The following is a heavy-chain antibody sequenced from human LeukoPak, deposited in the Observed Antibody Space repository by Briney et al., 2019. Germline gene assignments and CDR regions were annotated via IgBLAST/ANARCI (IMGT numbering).Heavy chain of an antibody. CDR2: ISGSGGST. Sequence: PGGSLRLSCAASGFTFSSYAMSWVRQAPGKGLEWVSAISGSGGSTYYADSVKGRFTIPRDNSKNTLYLQMNSLRAEDTAVYYCAKTTPAVRYYYDSSGYLPYYFDYWGQGTLVTVSS. CDR3: AKTTPAVRYYYDSSGYLPYYFDY. CDR1: GFTFSSYA. V-gene: IGHV3-23*01. D-gene: IGHD3-22*01. J-gene: IGHJ4*02.